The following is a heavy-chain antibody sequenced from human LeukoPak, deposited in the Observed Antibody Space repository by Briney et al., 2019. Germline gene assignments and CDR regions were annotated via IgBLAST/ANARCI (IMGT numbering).Heavy chain of an antibody. CDR1: GFTFRSYA. D-gene: IGHD1-20*01. Sequence: GGSLRLPCAASGFTFRSYAMIWVRQAPGKGLEWLTAISGSGGSTYYADSVKGRFTISRDNSKNTLYLQMNSLRAEDTAVYYCAKDSTDTAYVGITGTTEFDYWGQGTLVTVSS. J-gene: IGHJ4*02. CDR2: ISGSGGST. CDR3: AKDSTDTAYVGITGTTEFDY. V-gene: IGHV3-23*01.